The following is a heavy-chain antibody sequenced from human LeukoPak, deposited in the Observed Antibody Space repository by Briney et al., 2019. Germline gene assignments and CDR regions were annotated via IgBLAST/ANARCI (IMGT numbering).Heavy chain of an antibody. J-gene: IGHJ4*02. V-gene: IGHV3-23*01. CDR1: GFTFSTYA. Sequence: GGSLRLSCAASGFTFSTYAMTWVRQAPGKGLEWVSTISGSGGSTYYADSVKGRFTISRDNSKNTLYLQMNSLRAEDTAVYHCAKGRLVVADYWGQGTLVTVSS. CDR3: AKGRLVVADY. D-gene: IGHD3-22*01. CDR2: ISGSGGST.